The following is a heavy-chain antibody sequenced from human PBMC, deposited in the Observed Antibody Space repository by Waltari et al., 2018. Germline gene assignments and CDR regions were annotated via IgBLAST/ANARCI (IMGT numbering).Heavy chain of an antibody. CDR3: ARDRGRGLYLDT. V-gene: IGHV4-4*02. CDR2: VHNSGRT. CDR1: NG. Sequence: NGWVGGRRSPGRGREGTCQVHNSGRTNYNPSCAGRVIVSLDTSSGRISLRVTSVTAADTAMYYCARDRGRGLYLDTWGQGILVTVS. J-gene: IGHJ5*02. D-gene: IGHD2-15*01.